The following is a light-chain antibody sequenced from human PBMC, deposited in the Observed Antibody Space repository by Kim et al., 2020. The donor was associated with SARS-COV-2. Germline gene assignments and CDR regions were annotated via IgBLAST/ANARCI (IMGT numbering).Light chain of an antibody. CDR3: QQYDNLPQT. CDR1: LGISNS. J-gene: IGKJ4*01. Sequence: SASVGGRVTISCQASLGISNSLNWYQQRPGKVPKLLIYDAYRLVTGAPSRFSGSGFATDFTFTISTLQSEDVATYYCQQYDNLPQTFGAGTKWRS. CDR2: DAY. V-gene: IGKV1-33*01.